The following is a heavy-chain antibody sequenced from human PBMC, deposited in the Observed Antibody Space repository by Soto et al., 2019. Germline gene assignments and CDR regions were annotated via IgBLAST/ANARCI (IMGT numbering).Heavy chain of an antibody. V-gene: IGHV4-39*01. J-gene: IGHJ6*03. Sequence: QLQLQESGPGLVKPSETLSLTCTVSGDSISSSSYYWGWIRQPPGKGLEWIGSIYYSGSTYYNPALKSRVTISVDTSKNQFSLKLSSVTAADTAVYYCARHGLLWFGELPIGDYMDVWGKGTTVTVSS. CDR2: IYYSGST. CDR1: GDSISSSSYY. CDR3: ARHGLLWFGELPIGDYMDV. D-gene: IGHD3-10*01.